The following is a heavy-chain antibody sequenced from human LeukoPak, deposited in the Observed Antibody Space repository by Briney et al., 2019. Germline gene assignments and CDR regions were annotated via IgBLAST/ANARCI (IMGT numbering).Heavy chain of an antibody. J-gene: IGHJ6*03. Sequence: SETLSLTRSVSGGSISSYYWSWIRQPAGKGLEWIGRIYTSGSTNYNPSLKSRVTMSVDTSKNQFSLKLSSVTAADTAVYYCAREPSSSLYYYYYYYMDVWGKGTTVTVSS. D-gene: IGHD6-6*01. CDR3: AREPSSSLYYYYYYYMDV. V-gene: IGHV4-4*07. CDR2: IYTSGST. CDR1: GGSISSYY.